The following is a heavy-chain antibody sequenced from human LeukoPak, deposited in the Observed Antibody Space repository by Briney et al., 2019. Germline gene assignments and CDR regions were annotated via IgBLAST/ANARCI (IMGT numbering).Heavy chain of an antibody. V-gene: IGHV1-46*01. D-gene: IGHD6-19*01. CDR2: INPSGGST. J-gene: IGHJ6*03. CDR3: ARGSSSSGWRYYYYMDV. CDR1: GYTFTSYA. Sequence: GASVKVSCKASGYTFTSYAMNWVRQAPGQGLEWMGIINPSGGSTSYAQKFQGRVTMTRDMSTSTVYMELSSLRSEDTAVYYCARGSSSSGWRYYYYMDVWGKGTTVTVSS.